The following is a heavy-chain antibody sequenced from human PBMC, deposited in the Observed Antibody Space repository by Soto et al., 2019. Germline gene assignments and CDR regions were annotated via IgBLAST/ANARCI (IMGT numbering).Heavy chain of an antibody. Sequence: SETLSLTCSLSGDSLSSGAWWSWVRQYPGKGLQWIAEIYHSGKTRNNPSLKSRVTMSVDKSNNQFSLKLKSVTAADTARYFWARQRTSVVTQAYFDVWGPGSLVTVSS. V-gene: IGHV4-4*02. J-gene: IGHJ4*02. CDR1: GDSLSSGAW. D-gene: IGHD2-21*02. CDR3: ARQRTSVVTQAYFDV. CDR2: IYHSGKT.